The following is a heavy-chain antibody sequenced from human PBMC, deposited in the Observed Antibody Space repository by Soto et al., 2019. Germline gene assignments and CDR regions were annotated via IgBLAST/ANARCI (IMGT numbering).Heavy chain of an antibody. J-gene: IGHJ4*02. D-gene: IGHD2-2*01. CDR3: ARDRDIVLVPAAPFDY. CDR2: ISAYNGNT. V-gene: IGHV1-18*04. CDR1: GGSVTSYS. Sequence: ASVKVSCKASGGSVTSYSYTISWVRQAPGQGLEWMGWISAYNGNTNYAQKLQGRVTMTTGTSTSTAYMELRSLRSDDTVVFYCARDRDIVLVPAAPFDYWGQGTLVTVSS.